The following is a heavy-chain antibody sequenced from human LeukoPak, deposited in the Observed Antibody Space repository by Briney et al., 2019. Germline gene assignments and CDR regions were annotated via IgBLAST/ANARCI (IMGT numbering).Heavy chain of an antibody. V-gene: IGHV3-23*01. J-gene: IGHJ4*02. D-gene: IGHD2-2*01. CDR3: TADSPEYQEAVPGY. CDR1: GFTFSRYA. CDR2: ISASGVST. Sequence: PGGSLRLSCETSGFTFSRYAMTWVRQAPGKGLEWVSVISASGVSTYYGDSVKGRFTIPRDNSKNTLHLQMNSLTTEDTAVYYCTADSPEYQEAVPGYWGQGTLVTVSS.